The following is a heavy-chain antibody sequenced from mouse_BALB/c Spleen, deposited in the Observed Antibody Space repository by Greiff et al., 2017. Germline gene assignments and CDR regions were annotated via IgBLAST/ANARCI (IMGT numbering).Heavy chain of an antibody. Sequence: VQLQQSGAELVRPGASVKLSCKASGYTFTSYWINWVKQRPGQGLEWIGNIYPSDSYTNYNQKFKDKATLTVDKSSSTAYMQLSSPTSEDSVVYYCTRSGYGNYFDYWGQGTTLTVSS. D-gene: IGHD2-1*01. CDR3: TRSGYGNYFDY. CDR1: GYTFTSYW. J-gene: IGHJ2*01. CDR2: IYPSDSYT. V-gene: IGHV1-69*02.